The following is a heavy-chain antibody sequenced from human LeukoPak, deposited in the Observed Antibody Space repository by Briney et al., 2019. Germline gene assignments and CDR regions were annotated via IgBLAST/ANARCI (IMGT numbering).Heavy chain of an antibody. V-gene: IGHV3-11*04. Sequence: GGSLRLSCAASGFTFSDYYMIWIRQAPGKGLEWVSYIANSGSPRYYADSVRGRFTVSRDNAQNSLYLQMNSLRAEDTAVYYCARASSSWTNNWFDPWGQGTLVTVSS. CDR1: GFTFSDYY. CDR2: IANSGSPR. CDR3: ARASSSWTNNWFDP. J-gene: IGHJ5*02. D-gene: IGHD6-13*01.